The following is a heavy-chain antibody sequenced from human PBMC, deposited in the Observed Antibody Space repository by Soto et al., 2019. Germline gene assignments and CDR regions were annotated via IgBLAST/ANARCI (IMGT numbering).Heavy chain of an antibody. J-gene: IGHJ3*02. D-gene: IGHD3-16*01. CDR2: ISGSGGST. Sequence: GGSLRLSCAASGFTFSSYAMSWVRQAPGKGLEWVSAISGSGGSTYYADSVKGRFTISRDNSKNTLYLQMNSLRAEDTAVYYCAKDGSYDYIWGNNDAFDIWGQGTMVTVSS. CDR3: AKDGSYDYIWGNNDAFDI. CDR1: GFTFSSYA. V-gene: IGHV3-23*01.